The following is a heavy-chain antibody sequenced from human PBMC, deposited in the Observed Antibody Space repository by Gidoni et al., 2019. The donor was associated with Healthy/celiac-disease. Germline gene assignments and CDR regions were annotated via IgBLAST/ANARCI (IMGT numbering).Heavy chain of an antibody. CDR3: TITMVRGVIMAYFDY. Sequence: VQLVQSGAEVKKPGASVKVSCKASGYTFTSYYMHWVRQAPGQGLEWMGIINPSGGSTSYAQKFQGRVTMTRDKSTSTGYMELSSLRSEDTAVYYCTITMVRGVIMAYFDYWGQGTLVTVSS. CDR1: GYTFTSYY. D-gene: IGHD3-10*01. CDR2: INPSGGST. V-gene: IGHV1-46*01. J-gene: IGHJ4*02.